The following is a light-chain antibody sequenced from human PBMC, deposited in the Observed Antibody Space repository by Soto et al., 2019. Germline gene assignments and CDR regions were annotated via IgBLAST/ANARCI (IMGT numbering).Light chain of an antibody. Sequence: DIQMTQSPSILSASVGDRVTITCRASQGISSYLAWYQQKPGKAPRLLIYAASTLQTGVPSRFSGSGSGTEIPLTISSLQPEDFANYYCQQFNSYPRTFGQGTKLDIK. CDR2: AAS. V-gene: IGKV1-9*01. CDR1: QGISSY. J-gene: IGKJ1*01. CDR3: QQFNSYPRT.